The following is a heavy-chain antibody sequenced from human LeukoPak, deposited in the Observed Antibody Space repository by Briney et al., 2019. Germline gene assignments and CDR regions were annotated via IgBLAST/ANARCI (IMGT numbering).Heavy chain of an antibody. CDR3: ARAGYYYDSSIDY. Sequence: GGSLRLSCAASGFTFSSYSMNWVRQAPGKGLEWVSYISSSSSTIYYADSVKGRFTISRDNAKNSLYLQMNSLRAEDTAVYYCARAGYYYDSSIDYWGQGTLVTVSS. CDR1: GFTFSSYS. D-gene: IGHD3-22*01. J-gene: IGHJ4*02. V-gene: IGHV3-48*04. CDR2: ISSSSSTI.